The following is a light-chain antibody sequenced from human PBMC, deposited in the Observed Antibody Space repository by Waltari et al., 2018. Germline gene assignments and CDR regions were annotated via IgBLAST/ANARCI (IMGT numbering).Light chain of an antibody. V-gene: IGLV1-44*01. Sequence: QSVLTQPPSASGTPGQRVTISCSGSRSNIGTNTVNWYQQLPGAAPKVRIYRNNQRPSGVPDRFSGSKSVTSASLAISGLQSEDEAAYFCASWDDSLNGPVFGGGTTLTVL. CDR2: RNN. CDR3: ASWDDSLNGPV. J-gene: IGLJ3*02. CDR1: RSNIGTNT.